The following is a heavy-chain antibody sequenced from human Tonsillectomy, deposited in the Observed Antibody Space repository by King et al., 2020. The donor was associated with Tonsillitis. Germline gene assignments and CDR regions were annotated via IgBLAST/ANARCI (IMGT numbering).Heavy chain of an antibody. Sequence: QLQESGPGLVKPSETLSLTCTVSGGSISSYYWSWIRQPPGKGLEWIGYIYYSGSTNYNPSLKSRVTISVDTSKNQFSLKLSSVTAADTAVYYCARLITYDYDSSGYYRAFDIWGQGTMVTVSS. V-gene: IGHV4-59*08. J-gene: IGHJ3*02. CDR1: GGSISSYY. CDR3: ARLITYDYDSSGYYRAFDI. CDR2: IYYSGST. D-gene: IGHD3-22*01.